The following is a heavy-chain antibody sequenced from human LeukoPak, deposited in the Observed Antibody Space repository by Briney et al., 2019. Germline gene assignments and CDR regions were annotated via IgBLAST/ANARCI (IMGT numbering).Heavy chain of an antibody. V-gene: IGHV3-23*01. CDR3: STDPRLLMY. D-gene: IGHD2-8*01. J-gene: IGHJ4*01. CDR2: ISGSGGST. CDR1: GFTFSSYG. Sequence: PGGTLRLSCAASGFTFSSYGMSWVRQAPGKGLEWVSAISGSGGSTYYADSVKGRLTISRDNSKNTLYLQMNSLRPEDTALYYCSTDPRLLMYWGHGTLVTVSS.